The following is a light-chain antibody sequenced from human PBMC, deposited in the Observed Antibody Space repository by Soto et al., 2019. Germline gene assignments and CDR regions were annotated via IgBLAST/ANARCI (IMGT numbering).Light chain of an antibody. CDR3: ETWDFNTRV. J-gene: IGLJ3*02. Sequence: QPVLTQSSSASASLGSSVKLTCTLSSGHSSYIIAWYQQQPGKAPRYLMKLEGSGSYNKGSGVPDRFSGSSSGADRYLTISNLQFEDEADYYCETWDFNTRVFGGGTKVTVL. V-gene: IGLV4-60*02. CDR2: LEGSGSY. CDR1: SGHSSYI.